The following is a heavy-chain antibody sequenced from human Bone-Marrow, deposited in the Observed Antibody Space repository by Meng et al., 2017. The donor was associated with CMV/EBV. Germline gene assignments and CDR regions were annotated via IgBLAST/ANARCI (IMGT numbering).Heavy chain of an antibody. CDR2: ISYDGSNK. CDR1: GFTFSSYA. V-gene: IGHV3-30-3*01. CDR3: AREYYDFWSGYYLLGDPFDY. D-gene: IGHD3-3*01. J-gene: IGHJ4*02. Sequence: GESLKISCAASGFTFSSYAMHWVRQAPGKGLEWVAVISYDGSNKYYADSVKGRFTISRDNSKNTLYLQMNSLGAEDTAVYYCAREYYDFWSGYYLLGDPFDYWGQGTLVTVSS.